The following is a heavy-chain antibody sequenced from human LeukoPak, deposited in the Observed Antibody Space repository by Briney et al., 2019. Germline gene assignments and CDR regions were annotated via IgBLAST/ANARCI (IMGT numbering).Heavy chain of an antibody. Sequence: SETLSLTCTVSGGSVSSGFYYWSWIRQPPGKGLEWIGYIYYTGNTSYNPSLKSRVTISVDSSKNQFSLSLSSVTAADTAVYYCARIAPLDGYRFDYWGQGTLVTVSS. J-gene: IGHJ4*02. D-gene: IGHD5-24*01. CDR1: GGSVSSGFYY. CDR2: IYYTGNT. CDR3: ARIAPLDGYRFDY. V-gene: IGHV4-61*01.